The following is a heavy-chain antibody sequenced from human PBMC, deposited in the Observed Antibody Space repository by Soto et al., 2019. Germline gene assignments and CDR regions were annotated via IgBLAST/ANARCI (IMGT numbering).Heavy chain of an antibody. J-gene: IGHJ6*02. V-gene: IGHV5-51*01. CDR2: IYPGDSDT. D-gene: IGHD5-18*01. CDR1: GYSFTSYW. Sequence: GESLKISCKGSGYSFTSYWIGWVRQMPGKGLEWMGIIYPGDSDTRYSPSFQGQVTISADKSISTAYLQWSSLKASDTAMYYCARIGYSYGQYYYYGMDVWGQGTTVTVS. CDR3: ARIGYSYGQYYYYGMDV.